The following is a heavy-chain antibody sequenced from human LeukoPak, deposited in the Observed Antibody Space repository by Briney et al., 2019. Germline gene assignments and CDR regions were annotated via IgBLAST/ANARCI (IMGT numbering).Heavy chain of an antibody. CDR1: GGSISSYY. J-gene: IGHJ4*02. CDR2: IYYSGST. V-gene: IGHV4-59*08. CDR3: ARHYGSSWSFDY. D-gene: IGHD6-13*01. Sequence: SETLSLTCTVSGGSISSYYWSWIRQPPGKGLEWIGYIYYSGSTNYNPSLKSRVTISVDTSKNQFSLKLSSVTAADTAVYYCARHYGSSWSFDYWGQGTLVTASS.